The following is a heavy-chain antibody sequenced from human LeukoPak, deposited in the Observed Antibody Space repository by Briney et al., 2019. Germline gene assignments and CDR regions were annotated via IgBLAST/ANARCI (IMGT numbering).Heavy chain of an antibody. CDR1: GYTVSSNY. J-gene: IGHJ4*02. CDR3: ARFITMVRGRGFDY. CDR2: IYSGGGT. D-gene: IGHD3-10*01. Sequence: PGGSLRLSCAASGYTVSSNYMSWVRQAPGKGLEWVSVIYSGGGTYYADSVKGRFTISRDNSKNTLYLQMNSLRAEDTAVYYCARFITMVRGRGFDYWGQGTLVTVSS. V-gene: IGHV3-66*01.